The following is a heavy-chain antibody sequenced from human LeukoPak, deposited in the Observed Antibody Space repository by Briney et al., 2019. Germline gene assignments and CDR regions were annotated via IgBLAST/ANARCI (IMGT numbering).Heavy chain of an antibody. CDR3: ARVLVSWGVRGAPYYFDY. Sequence: PSETLSLTRTVSGGPISTYYWSWIRQSPGKGLEWIGYIYYSGSSSYNPSLESRVTMSVDTSKNQFSLKLRSVTAADTAVYYCARVLVSWGVRGAPYYFDYWGQGTLVTVSS. CDR1: GGPISTYY. J-gene: IGHJ4*02. D-gene: IGHD3-10*01. V-gene: IGHV4-59*01. CDR2: IYYSGSS.